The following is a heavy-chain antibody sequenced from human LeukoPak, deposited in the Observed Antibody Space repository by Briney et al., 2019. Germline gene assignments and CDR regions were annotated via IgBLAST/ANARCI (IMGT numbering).Heavy chain of an antibody. V-gene: IGHV4-39*01. Sequence: SETLSLTCTVSGGSISSSSYYWGWIRQPPGKGLEWIGSIYYSGSTYYNPSLKSRVTISVDTSKNQFSLKLSSVTAADTAVYYCARRRGGYFVWLGGFDPWGQGTLVTVSS. J-gene: IGHJ5*02. CDR1: GGSISSSSYY. D-gene: IGHD3-9*01. CDR3: ARRRGGYFVWLGGFDP. CDR2: IYYSGST.